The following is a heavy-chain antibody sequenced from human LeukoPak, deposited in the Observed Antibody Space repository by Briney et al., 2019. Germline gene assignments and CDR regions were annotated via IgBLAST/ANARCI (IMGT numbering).Heavy chain of an antibody. Sequence: SETLSLTCAVYGGCFSGYYWSWIRQPPGKGLEWIGSIYYSGSTYYNPSLKSRVTISVDTSKNQFSLKLSSVTAADTAVYYCARVPIKHYYDSSGYYVAFDYWGQGALVTVSS. J-gene: IGHJ4*02. CDR2: IYYSGST. V-gene: IGHV4-34*01. D-gene: IGHD3-22*01. CDR1: GGCFSGYY. CDR3: ARVPIKHYYDSSGYYVAFDY.